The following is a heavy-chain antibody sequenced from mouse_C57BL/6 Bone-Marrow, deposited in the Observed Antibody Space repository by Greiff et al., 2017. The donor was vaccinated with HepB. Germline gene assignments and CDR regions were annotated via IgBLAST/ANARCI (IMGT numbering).Heavy chain of an antibody. CDR3: ARSVYSNYGYFDY. CDR2: INPSNGGT. D-gene: IGHD2-5*01. CDR1: GYTFTSYW. V-gene: IGHV1-53*01. J-gene: IGHJ2*01. Sequence: QVQLQQPGAELVKPGASVKVSCKASGYTFTSYWMHWVKQRPGQGLEWIGNINPSNGGTNYNEKFKSKATLTVDKSSSTAYMQLSSLTSEDSAVYYCARSVYSNYGYFDYWGQGTTLTVSS.